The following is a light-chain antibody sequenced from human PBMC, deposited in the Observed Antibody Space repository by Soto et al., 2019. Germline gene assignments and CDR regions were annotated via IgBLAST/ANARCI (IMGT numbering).Light chain of an antibody. CDR3: QQLNTYPIT. J-gene: IGKJ5*01. CDR1: QGISSY. CDR2: TAS. Sequence: DIQLTQSPSFLSASVGDRVTITCRASQGISSYLAWYQQKPGKAPKLLIYTASTLQSGVPSRFSGSGSGTEFTLTISSLQPEDFATYYCQQLNTYPITFGQRTRLEI. V-gene: IGKV1-9*01.